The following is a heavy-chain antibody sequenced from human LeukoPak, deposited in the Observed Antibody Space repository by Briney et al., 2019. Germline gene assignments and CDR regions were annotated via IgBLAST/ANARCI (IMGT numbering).Heavy chain of an antibody. CDR2: INPNSGGT. D-gene: IGHD3-22*01. Sequence: ASVKVSCKASGYTFTGYYMHWVRQAPGQGLEWMGWINPNSGGTNYAQKFQGRVTMTRDTSISTAYMELSRLRSDDTAVYYCARDRPMYYYDSSGYYVGGLGLIDYWGQGTLVTVSS. J-gene: IGHJ4*02. V-gene: IGHV1-2*02. CDR3: ARDRPMYYYDSSGYYVGGLGLIDY. CDR1: GYTFTGYY.